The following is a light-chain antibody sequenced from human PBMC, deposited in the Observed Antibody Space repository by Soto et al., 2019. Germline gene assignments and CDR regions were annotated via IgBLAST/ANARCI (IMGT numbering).Light chain of an antibody. Sequence: QSALTQPASVSGSPGQSITISCTGTSSDVGGYNYVSWYQQYPGKAPKLMIHEVSNRPSGVSNRFSGSKSGNTASLTISGPQAEDEADYYCSSYTSSSTQVFGTGTKVTVL. CDR3: SSYTSSSTQV. V-gene: IGLV2-14*01. CDR2: EVS. J-gene: IGLJ1*01. CDR1: SSDVGGYNY.